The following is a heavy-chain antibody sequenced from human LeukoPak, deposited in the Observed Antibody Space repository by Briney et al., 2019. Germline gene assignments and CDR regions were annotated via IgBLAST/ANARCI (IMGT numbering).Heavy chain of an antibody. CDR3: ARTHRSATYCTTNRCYPGY. J-gene: IGHJ4*02. Sequence: PGGSLRLSCAASGFIFSDYYMSWIRQAPGKGLEWISYISDSGSTKYYADSVGGRFTISRDNAKNSLYLQMNSLRAEDTAVYYCARTHRSATYCTTNRCYPGYWGQGALVTVSS. CDR1: GFIFSDYY. CDR2: ISDSGSTK. D-gene: IGHD2-8*01. V-gene: IGHV3-11*04.